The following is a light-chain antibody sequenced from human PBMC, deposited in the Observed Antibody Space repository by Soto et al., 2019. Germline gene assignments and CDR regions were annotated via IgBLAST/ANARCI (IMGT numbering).Light chain of an antibody. CDR1: SGSVSTSNY. J-gene: IGLJ2*01. V-gene: IGLV8-61*02. CDR2: STN. CDR3: VLCMGSGLVV. Sequence: QTVVTQEPSVSVSPGGTVTLTCGLSSGSVSTSNYPSWYQQTPGQAPRTLIHSTNTRSSGVPGSFSGSILGNKAALTITGAQADDEADYYCVLCMGSGLVVFGGGTKLTVL.